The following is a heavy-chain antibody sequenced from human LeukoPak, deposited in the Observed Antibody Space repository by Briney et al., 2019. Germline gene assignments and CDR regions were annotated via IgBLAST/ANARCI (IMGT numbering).Heavy chain of an antibody. Sequence: PSETLSLTCAVSGGSISSGGYSWSWIRQPPGKGLEWVGYIYRGGSTYYNPSLKSRVTISVDRSKTQFSLRLTSVTAADTAAYYCARAPDCSGGSCYSPFFDSWGQGTLVTVSS. CDR3: ARAPDCSGGSCYSPFFDS. D-gene: IGHD2-15*01. CDR1: GGSISSGGYS. CDR2: IYRGGST. J-gene: IGHJ4*02. V-gene: IGHV4-30-2*01.